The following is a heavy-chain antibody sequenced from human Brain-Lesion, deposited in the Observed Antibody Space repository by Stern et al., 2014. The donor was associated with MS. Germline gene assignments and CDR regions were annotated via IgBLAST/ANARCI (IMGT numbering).Heavy chain of an antibody. CDR3: ASGYRIFDY. D-gene: IGHD5-18*01. Sequence: QLQLQESGPGLVKPSQTLSLTCTVSGGSISSGSDYWSWIRQPVGKELEWIGRIHPSGSAFYTPSLKSRVTISTDTSMNQFSLELNPATAADTAIYYCASGYRIFDYWGQGSLVTVSS. CDR2: IHPSGSA. J-gene: IGHJ4*02. CDR1: GGSISSGSDY. V-gene: IGHV4-61*02.